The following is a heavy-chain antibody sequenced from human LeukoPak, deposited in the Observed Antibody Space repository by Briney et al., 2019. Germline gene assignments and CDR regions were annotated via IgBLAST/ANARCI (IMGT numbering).Heavy chain of an antibody. Sequence: PGGSLRLSCAASGFTFSSYWMSWVRQAPGKGLEWVANIKQDGSEKYYVDSVKGRFTISRDNAKNSLYLQMNSLRAEDTAVYYCATQGNYDILTGYYPWAFDYWGQGTLVTVSS. CDR2: IKQDGSEK. CDR1: GFTFSSYW. D-gene: IGHD3-9*01. J-gene: IGHJ4*02. V-gene: IGHV3-7*01. CDR3: ATQGNYDILTGYYPWAFDY.